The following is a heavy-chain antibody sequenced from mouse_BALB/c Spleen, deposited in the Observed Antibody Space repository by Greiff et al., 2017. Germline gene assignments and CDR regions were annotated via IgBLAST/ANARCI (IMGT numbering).Heavy chain of an antibody. CDR2: ISDGGSYT. J-gene: IGHJ2*01. V-gene: IGHV5-4*02. CDR1: GFTFSDYY. D-gene: IGHD3-3*01. Sequence: EVMLVESGGGLVKPGGSLKLSCAASGFTFSDYYMYWVRQTPEKRLEWVATISDGGSYTYYPDSVKGRFTISRDNAKNNLYLQMSSLKSEDTAMYYCARAGDGDYWGQGTTLTVSS. CDR3: ARAGDGDY.